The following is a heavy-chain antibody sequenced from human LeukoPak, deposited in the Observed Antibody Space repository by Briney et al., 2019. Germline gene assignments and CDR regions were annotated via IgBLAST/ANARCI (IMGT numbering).Heavy chain of an antibody. Sequence: GGSLRLSCAASGFTFSSYSMNWVRQAPGKGLEWVSSISSSSSYIYYADSVKGRFTISRDNAKNSLYLQMNSLRAEDTAVYYCARDPGRGLYFDYWGQGTPVTVSS. J-gene: IGHJ4*02. V-gene: IGHV3-21*01. CDR1: GFTFSSYS. CDR2: ISSSSSYI. CDR3: ARDPGRGLYFDY. D-gene: IGHD6-19*01.